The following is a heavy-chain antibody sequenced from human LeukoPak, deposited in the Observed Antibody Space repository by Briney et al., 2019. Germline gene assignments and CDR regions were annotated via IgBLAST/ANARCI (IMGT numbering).Heavy chain of an antibody. J-gene: IGHJ3*02. V-gene: IGHV4-39*02. CDR2: IYYSGST. CDR1: GGSISSSSYY. D-gene: IGHD3-3*01. Sequence: SETLSLTCTVSGGSISSSSYYWGWIRQPPGKGLEWIGSIYYSGSTYYSPSLKSRVAISVDTSKNQFSLKLSSVTAADTAVYYCAREYDFRGDDAFDIWGQGTMVTVSS. CDR3: AREYDFRGDDAFDI.